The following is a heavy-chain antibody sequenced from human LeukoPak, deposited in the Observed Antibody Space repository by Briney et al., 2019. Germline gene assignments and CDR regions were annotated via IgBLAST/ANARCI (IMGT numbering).Heavy chain of an antibody. V-gene: IGHV3-30-3*01. CDR1: GFTFSSYA. CDR2: ISYDGSNK. CDR3: AKAHWDLEWLFDY. Sequence: GRSLRLSCAASGFTFSSYAMHWVRQAPGKGLEWVAVISYDGSNKYYADSVKGRFTISRDNSKNTLYLQMNSLRAEDTAVYYCAKAHWDLEWLFDYWGQGTLVTVSS. D-gene: IGHD3-3*01. J-gene: IGHJ4*02.